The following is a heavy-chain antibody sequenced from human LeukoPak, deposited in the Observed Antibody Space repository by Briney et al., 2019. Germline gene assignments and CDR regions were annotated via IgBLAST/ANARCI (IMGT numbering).Heavy chain of an antibody. CDR3: ATVTDRKWHAEYFQH. CDR2: INPNSGDS. J-gene: IGHJ1*01. D-gene: IGHD5-12*01. Sequence: GASVKVSCKASGYTFIAYHIHWVRQAPGHGLEWMGWINPNSGDSEYAQMFQGRVTMTTDTSIKTAYMELNSPRSDDTAVYYCATVTDRKWHAEYFQHWGQGTLVTVSS. V-gene: IGHV1-2*02. CDR1: GYTFIAYH.